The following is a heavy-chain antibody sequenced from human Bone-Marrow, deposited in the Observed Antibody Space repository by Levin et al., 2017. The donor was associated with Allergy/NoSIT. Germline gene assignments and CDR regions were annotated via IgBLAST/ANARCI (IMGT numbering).Heavy chain of an antibody. CDR1: GFTFSSYG. J-gene: IGHJ4*02. Sequence: GGSLRLSCAASGFTFSSYGMHWVRQAPGKGLEWVAVISYDGSNKYYADSVKGRFTISRDNSKNTLYLQMNSLRAEDTAVYYCAKGGMVRAFDYWGQGTLVTVSS. CDR2: ISYDGSNK. V-gene: IGHV3-30*18. CDR3: AKGGMVRAFDY. D-gene: IGHD3-10*01.